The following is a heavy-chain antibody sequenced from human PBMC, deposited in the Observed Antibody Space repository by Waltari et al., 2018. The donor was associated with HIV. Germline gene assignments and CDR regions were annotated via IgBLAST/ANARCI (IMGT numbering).Heavy chain of an antibody. CDR2: IRYDGSSE. J-gene: IGHJ5*02. CDR3: SKDLLTNIRGGAFDP. V-gene: IGHV3-30*02. Sequence: QVQLVESGGGVVEPGGSLRLSCVAVGFNFSGYGMHWFRQGPGKGLEWVTFIRYDGSSESYLRSVKGRFTISRDNSKNIVYLQMNSLRPEDTAIYYCSKDLLTNIRGGAFDPWGQGTLVTVSS. D-gene: IGHD3-10*01. CDR1: GFNFSGYG.